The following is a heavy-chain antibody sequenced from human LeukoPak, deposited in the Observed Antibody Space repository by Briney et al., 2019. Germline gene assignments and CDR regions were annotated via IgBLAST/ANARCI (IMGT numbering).Heavy chain of an antibody. CDR2: IYYSGDT. CDR3: ASFGRRDGYNPYYFDY. D-gene: IGHD5-24*01. J-gene: IGHJ4*02. CDR1: GASISSSSYY. Sequence: SETLSLTCTVSGASISSSSYYWGWIRQPPGKGLEWIASIYYSGDTYYNPSLKSRVTIAVDTSRNQFSLKLSSVTAADTAVYYCASFGRRDGYNPYYFDYWGQGSLVTVSS. V-gene: IGHV4-39*07.